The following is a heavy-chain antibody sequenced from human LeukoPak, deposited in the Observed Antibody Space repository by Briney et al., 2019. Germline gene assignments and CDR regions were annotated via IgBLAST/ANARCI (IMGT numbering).Heavy chain of an antibody. Sequence: AASVKVSCKASGGTFSSYAISWVRQAPGQGLEWMGRIIPIFGTANYAQKFQGRVTITTDESTSTAYMELSSLRSEDTAVYYCARNGDYDFWSGYYTDYYYYMDVWGKGTTVTVSS. D-gene: IGHD3-3*01. CDR3: ARNGDYDFWSGYYTDYYYYMDV. V-gene: IGHV1-69*05. CDR2: IIPIFGTA. CDR1: GGTFSSYA. J-gene: IGHJ6*03.